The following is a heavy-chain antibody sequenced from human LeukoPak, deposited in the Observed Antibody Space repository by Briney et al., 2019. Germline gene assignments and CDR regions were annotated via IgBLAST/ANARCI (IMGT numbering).Heavy chain of an antibody. V-gene: IGHV1-18*04. Sequence: GASVKVSCKASGYTFTSYGISWVQQAPGQGLEWMGWISAYNGNTNYAQKLQGRVTMTTDTSTSTAYMELRSLGSDDTAVYYCARDLVPLYSYGTGGYFDLWGRGTLVTVSS. CDR1: GYTFTSYG. CDR2: ISAYNGNT. J-gene: IGHJ2*01. D-gene: IGHD5-18*01. CDR3: ARDLVPLYSYGTGGYFDL.